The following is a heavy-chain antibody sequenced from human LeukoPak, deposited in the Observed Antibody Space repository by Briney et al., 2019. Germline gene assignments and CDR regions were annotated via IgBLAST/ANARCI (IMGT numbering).Heavy chain of an antibody. CDR1: GFTFDDYA. Sequence: PGRSLRLSCAASGFTFDDYAMHWVRQAPGKGLEWASGISWNSGSLDYADSVKGRFTISRDNARNFLYLQMDSLRAEDTAFYYCAKAEGFFGGYYDHWGQGTLVTVSS. J-gene: IGHJ5*02. D-gene: IGHD3-22*01. CDR3: AKAEGFFGGYYDH. CDR2: ISWNSGSL. V-gene: IGHV3-9*01.